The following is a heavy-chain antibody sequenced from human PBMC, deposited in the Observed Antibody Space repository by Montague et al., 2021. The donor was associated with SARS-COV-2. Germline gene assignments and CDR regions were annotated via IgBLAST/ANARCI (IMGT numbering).Heavy chain of an antibody. V-gene: IGHV4-39*01. J-gene: IGHJ5*02. CDR1: GGPISSSCYY. CDR3: ARFQYSNSPWDP. D-gene: IGHD6-6*01. Sequence: SETLSLTCTVAGGPISSSCYYWDWIRQPPGKGLDWNGTIYYNGSTYYNPSLKSRVTISKDTSKSQCSLSLTSVTAADTAVYYCARFQYSNSPWDPWGQGTMVIVSS. CDR2: IYYNGST.